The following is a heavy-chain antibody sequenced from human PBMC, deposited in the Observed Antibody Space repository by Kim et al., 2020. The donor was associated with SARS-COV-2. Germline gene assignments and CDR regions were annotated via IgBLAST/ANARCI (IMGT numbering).Heavy chain of an antibody. V-gene: IGHV3-23*05. CDR3: AKTYGASVSYYF. D-gene: IGHD4-17*01. J-gene: IGHJ4*02. Sequence: YYADAVKARFTTSVDNPKSTVFMHMNSLRAEDTAIYYCAKTYGASVSYYFWGQGTLVTVSS.